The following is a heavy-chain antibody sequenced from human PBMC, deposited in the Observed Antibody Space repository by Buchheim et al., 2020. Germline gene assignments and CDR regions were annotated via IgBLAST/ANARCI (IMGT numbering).Heavy chain of an antibody. Sequence: QVQLQESGPGLVKPSQTLSLTCTVSGGSISSGSYYWSWIRQPAGKGLEWIGRIYTSGSTNYNPSLKSRVTISVDTSKNQFSLKLSSVTAADTAVYYCARDESFGINGDYWFDPWGQGTL. J-gene: IGHJ5*02. CDR3: ARDESFGINGDYWFDP. D-gene: IGHD4-17*01. V-gene: IGHV4-61*02. CDR1: GGSISSGSYY. CDR2: IYTSGST.